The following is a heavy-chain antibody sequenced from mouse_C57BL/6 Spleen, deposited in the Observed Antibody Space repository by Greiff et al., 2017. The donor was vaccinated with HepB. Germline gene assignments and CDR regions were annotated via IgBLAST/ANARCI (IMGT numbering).Heavy chain of an antibody. Sequence: QVQLQQPGAELVKPGASVKLSCKASGYTFTSYWMQWVKQRPGQGLEWIGEIDPSDSYTNYNQKFKGKATLTVDTSSSTAYMQLSSLTSEDSAVYYCAGGNYYGSSYFDYRGQGTTLTVSS. CDR2: IDPSDSYT. V-gene: IGHV1-50*01. CDR3: AGGNYYGSSYFDY. J-gene: IGHJ2*01. CDR1: GYTFTSYW. D-gene: IGHD1-1*01.